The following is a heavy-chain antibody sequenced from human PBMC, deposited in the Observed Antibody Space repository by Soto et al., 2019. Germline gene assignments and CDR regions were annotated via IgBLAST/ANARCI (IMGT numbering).Heavy chain of an antibody. D-gene: IGHD4-17*01. CDR3: ARGYYGDYRIDY. CDR1: GFTFSSYW. J-gene: IGHJ4*02. CDR2: INSDGSST. Sequence: GGSLRLSCAASGFTFSSYWMHWVRQAPGKGLVWVSRINSDGSSTSYADSVKGRFTISRDNAKNTLYLQMNSLRAEDTAVYYCARGYYGDYRIDYWGQGTLVTVSS. V-gene: IGHV3-74*01.